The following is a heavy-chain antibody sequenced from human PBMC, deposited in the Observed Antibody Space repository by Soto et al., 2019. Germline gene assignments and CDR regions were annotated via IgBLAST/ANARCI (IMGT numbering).Heavy chain of an antibody. Sequence: GGSMRLSCAASGFTFSNTWISGVRKAPGKGLEWVGRIKRKTDGGTTDYAAPVKGRFTISRDDSKTTLYLQMNRLKTEDTAVYYCTTDPSDGNPPHYWGQGTLVTVSS. CDR1: GFTFSNTW. J-gene: IGHJ4*02. CDR2: IKRKTDGGTT. V-gene: IGHV3-15*01. CDR3: TTDPSDGNPPHY. D-gene: IGHD1-1*01.